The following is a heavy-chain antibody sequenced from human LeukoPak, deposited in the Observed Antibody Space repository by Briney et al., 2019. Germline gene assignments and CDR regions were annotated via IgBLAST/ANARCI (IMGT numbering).Heavy chain of an antibody. CDR3: ARRPDWPFDY. CDR2: VNHSGST. Sequence: SETLSLTCTVYGGSFSGYYWSWIRLPPGKGLEWIGEVNHSGSTKYNPTLKSRVTISLDTSKSQFSLRLTSVTAADTAIYFCARRPDWPFDYWGQGTLVTVSS. D-gene: IGHD3-9*01. V-gene: IGHV4-34*01. J-gene: IGHJ4*02. CDR1: GGSFSGYY.